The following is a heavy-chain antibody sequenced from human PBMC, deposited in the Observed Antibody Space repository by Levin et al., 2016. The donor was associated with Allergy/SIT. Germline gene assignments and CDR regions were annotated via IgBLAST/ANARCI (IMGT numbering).Heavy chain of an antibody. CDR2: INHSGST. CDR1: GGSFSGYY. Sequence: SETLSLTCAVYGGSFSGYYWSWIRQPPGKGLEWIGEINHSGSTNYNPSLKSRVTISVDTSKNQLSLKVNSVTGADTAVYYCATTPPQKDYWGQGTLVTVSS. CDR3: ATTPPQKDY. V-gene: IGHV4-34*01. J-gene: IGHJ4*02.